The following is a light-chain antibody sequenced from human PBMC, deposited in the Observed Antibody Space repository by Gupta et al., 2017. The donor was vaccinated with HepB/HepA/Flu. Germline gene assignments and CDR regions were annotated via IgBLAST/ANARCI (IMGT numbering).Light chain of an antibody. CDR3: QQYNS. V-gene: IGKV1-5*03. CDR1: QSISSW. J-gene: IGKJ4*01. CDR2: KAS. Sequence: DIQMTQSPSTLSASVGDRVTIPCRDSQSISSWLAWYQQKPGKAPKLLIYKASSLESGVPSRFSGSGSGTEFTLTISSLQPDDFATYDCQQYNSFGGGTKVEIK.